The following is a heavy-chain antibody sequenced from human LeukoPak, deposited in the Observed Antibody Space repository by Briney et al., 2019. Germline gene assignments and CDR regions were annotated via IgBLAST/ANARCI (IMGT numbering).Heavy chain of an antibody. CDR2: IIPISGTA. V-gene: IGHV1-69*06. Sequence: SVKVSCKASGGTFSSYAISWVRQAPGQGLEWMGGIIPISGTANYAQKFQGRVTITADKSTSTAYMELSSLRSEDTAVYYCASLGYGYNYYYMDVWGKGTTVTVSS. CDR1: GGTFSSYA. D-gene: IGHD5-18*01. J-gene: IGHJ6*03. CDR3: ASLGYGYNYYYMDV.